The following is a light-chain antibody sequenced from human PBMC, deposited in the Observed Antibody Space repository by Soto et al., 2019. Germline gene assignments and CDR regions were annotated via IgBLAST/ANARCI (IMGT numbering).Light chain of an antibody. CDR2: EVS. V-gene: IGLV2-14*01. J-gene: IGLJ2*01. CDR3: SSYTSRTTPV. Sequence: QSVLTQPASVSGSPGQTITISCTGTSSDVGGYAYVSWYQQYPGKVPKLVIPEVSNRPSGVSHRFSGSRSGNTASLTISGLQAEDEADYHCSSYTSRTTPVFGGGTKVTVL. CDR1: SSDVGGYAY.